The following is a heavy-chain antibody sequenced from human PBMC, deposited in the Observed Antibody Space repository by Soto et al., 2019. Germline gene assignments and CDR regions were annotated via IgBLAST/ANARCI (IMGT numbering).Heavy chain of an antibody. Sequence: EVQLVESGGGLVQPGGSLRLSCAASGFTFSSYSMNWVRQAPGKGLEWVSYISSSSSTIYYADSVKGRFTISRDNAKNSLYLQMNSLRAEDTAVYYCARQNGDYVLAIDAFDIWGHGTMVTVSS. D-gene: IGHD4-17*01. V-gene: IGHV3-48*01. CDR2: ISSSSSTI. CDR3: ARQNGDYVLAIDAFDI. J-gene: IGHJ3*02. CDR1: GFTFSSYS.